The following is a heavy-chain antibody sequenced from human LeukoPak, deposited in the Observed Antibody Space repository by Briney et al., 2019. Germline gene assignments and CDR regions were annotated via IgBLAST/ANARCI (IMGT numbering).Heavy chain of an antibody. J-gene: IGHJ4*02. V-gene: IGHV1-2*02. CDR1: GYTFTGYY. CDR2: INPNSGGT. Sequence: ASVKVSCKASGYTFTGYYMHWVRQAPGQGLEWMGWINPNSGGTNYAQKFQSRVTMTRDTSISTAYMELSRLRSDDTAVYYCARSIFGVVMHDYWGQGTLVTVSS. CDR3: ARSIFGVVMHDY. D-gene: IGHD3-3*01.